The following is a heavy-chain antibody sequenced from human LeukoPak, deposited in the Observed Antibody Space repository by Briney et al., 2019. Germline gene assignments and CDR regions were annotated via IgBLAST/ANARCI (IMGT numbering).Heavy chain of an antibody. Sequence: GGSLSLSCAVSGFIFSNYAMNWVRQAPGKGLEWVSAISGSGDSTYYADSVKGRFTISRDNSKNTLSLQMNSLRAEDTAVYYCAKAHDYYASGPIWGQGTMVTVSS. V-gene: IGHV3-23*01. CDR3: AKAHDYYASGPI. CDR1: GFIFSNYA. D-gene: IGHD3-10*01. CDR2: ISGSGDST. J-gene: IGHJ3*02.